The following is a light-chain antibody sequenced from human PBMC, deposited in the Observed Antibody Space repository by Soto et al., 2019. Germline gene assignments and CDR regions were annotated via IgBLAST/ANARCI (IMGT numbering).Light chain of an antibody. J-gene: IGKJ4*01. CDR3: QQRSDWLLT. CDR1: ETVNNY. CDR2: DAS. Sequence: IVLTQSPATLSLSPGERATLSCRASETVNNYLAWYQQKPGQAPRLLIYDASNRATGIPPRFSGSGSGTDVTLTITSLKPEDFAVYYCQQRSDWLLTFGGGNKVEIK. V-gene: IGKV3-11*01.